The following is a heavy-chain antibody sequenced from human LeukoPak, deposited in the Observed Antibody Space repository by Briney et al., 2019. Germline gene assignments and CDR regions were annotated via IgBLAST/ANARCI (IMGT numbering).Heavy chain of an antibody. CDR1: GGSFSGYY. D-gene: IGHD3-3*01. V-gene: IGHV4-34*01. CDR3: ARVDSYDFWSGYWQYDAFDI. CDR2: INHSGST. Sequence: SETLSLTCAVYGGSFSGYYWSWIRQPPGKGLEWIGEINHSGSTNYNPSLKSRVTISVDTSKNQFSLKLSSVTAADTAVYYCARVDSYDFWSGYWQYDAFDIWGQGTMVTVSS. J-gene: IGHJ3*02.